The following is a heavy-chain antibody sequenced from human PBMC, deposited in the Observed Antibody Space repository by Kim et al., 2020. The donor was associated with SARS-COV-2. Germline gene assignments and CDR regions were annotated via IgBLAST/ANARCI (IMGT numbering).Heavy chain of an antibody. CDR3: AGISLLWYPSAIFDH. Sequence: SETLSLTCSVSDDLMRSSDYFWGWVRQPPGRGLEWIGNVHQSGTTYYNPSLKSRVTMSTDTSRNQISLHLSSVTAADTAIYYCAGISLLWYPSAIFDHWG. CDR1: DDLMRSSDYF. V-gene: IGHV4-39*07. J-gene: IGHJ4*01. D-gene: IGHD3-10*01. CDR2: VHQSGTT.